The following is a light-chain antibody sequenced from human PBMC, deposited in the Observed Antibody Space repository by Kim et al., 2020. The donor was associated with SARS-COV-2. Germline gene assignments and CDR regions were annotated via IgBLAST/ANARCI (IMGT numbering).Light chain of an antibody. CDR1: NSDVGGYNY. CDR3: CSFAGSYTFYV. V-gene: IGLV2-11*01. J-gene: IGLJ1*01. CDR2: HVT. Sequence: QSALTQPRSVSGSPGQSVTISCTGTNSDVGGYNYVSWYQQHPGKAPKLMIYHVTTRPSGVPDRFSGSKSGNTASLTISGLQAEDEADYYCCSFAGSYTFYVFGSGTKVTVL.